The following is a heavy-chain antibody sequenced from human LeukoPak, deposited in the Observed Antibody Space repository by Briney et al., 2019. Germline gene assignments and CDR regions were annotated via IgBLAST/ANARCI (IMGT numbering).Heavy chain of an antibody. V-gene: IGHV1-46*01. D-gene: IGHD6-19*01. CDR3: ARDLGIAVAGTYSWFDP. Sequence: GASVKVSCKASGYTFTSYYMHWVRQAPAQGLKWMGIINPSGGSTSYAQKFQGRVTMTRDTSTSTVYMELSSLRSEDTAVYYCARDLGIAVAGTYSWFDPWGQGTLVTVSS. CDR2: INPSGGST. J-gene: IGHJ5*02. CDR1: GYTFTSYY.